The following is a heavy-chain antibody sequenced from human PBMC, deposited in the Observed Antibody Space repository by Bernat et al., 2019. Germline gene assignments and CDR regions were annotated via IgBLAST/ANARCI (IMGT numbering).Heavy chain of an antibody. V-gene: IGHV1-46*01. J-gene: IGHJ4*02. CDR1: GYTFTSYY. CDR3: ARDRSGLPFDY. D-gene: IGHD3-3*01. CDR2: INPSGGST. Sequence: QVQLVQSGAEVKKPGASVKVSCKASGYTFTSYYMHWVRQAPGQGLEWMGIINPSGGSTSYAQKFQGRVTMTRDTSTSTVYMELSSLRSEDTVVYYCARDRSGLPFDYWGQGTLVTVSS.